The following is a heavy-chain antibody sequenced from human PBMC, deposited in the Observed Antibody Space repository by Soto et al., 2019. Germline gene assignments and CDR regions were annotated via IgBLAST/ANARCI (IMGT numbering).Heavy chain of an antibody. CDR2: IIPILGIA. J-gene: IGHJ4*02. V-gene: IGHV1-69*02. D-gene: IGHD6-13*01. Sequence: QVQLVQSGAEVKKPGSSVKVSCKASGGTLSSYTISWVRQAPGQGLEWMGRIIPILGIANYAQKFQGRVRITADKSTSTAYMELSSLRSEDTAVYYCARAAGTTHFDYWGQGTLVTVSS. CDR1: GGTLSSYT. CDR3: ARAAGTTHFDY.